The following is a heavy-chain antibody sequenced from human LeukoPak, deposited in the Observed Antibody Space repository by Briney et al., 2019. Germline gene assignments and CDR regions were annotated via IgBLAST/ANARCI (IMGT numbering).Heavy chain of an antibody. J-gene: IGHJ6*03. D-gene: IGHD1-26*01. CDR2: IIFTGTST. Sequence: GGSLRLSCAASGFIFSDHVMTWVRQAPGKGLEWVSSIIFTGTSTYYAESVKGRFIISRDNSKNTLYLQMNGLRAEDTALYYCAKGISPTRPPYYMDVWGKGTTVTVSS. V-gene: IGHV3-23*01. CDR1: GFIFSDHV. CDR3: AKGISPTRPPYYMDV.